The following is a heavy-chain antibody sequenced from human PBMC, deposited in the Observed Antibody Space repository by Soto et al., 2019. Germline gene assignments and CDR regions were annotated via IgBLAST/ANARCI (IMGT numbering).Heavy chain of an antibody. D-gene: IGHD1-1*01. J-gene: IGHJ4*02. V-gene: IGHV4-39*01. Sequence: SETLSLTCAVSGGSVSGSYYYWAWLRQSPGKGPEWIGSVFHTGFTSYNPSLESRVSVSVDTSKSQFSLKLSAVTASDTAVYYCATSQKGYNWNYFDHWGQGPLVTVSS. CDR2: VFHTGFT. CDR3: ATSQKGYNWNYFDH. CDR1: GGSVSGSYYY.